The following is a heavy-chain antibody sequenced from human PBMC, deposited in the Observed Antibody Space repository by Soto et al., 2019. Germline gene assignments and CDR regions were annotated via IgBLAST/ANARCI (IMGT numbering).Heavy chain of an antibody. CDR2: IFSNDAK. J-gene: IGHJ5*02. D-gene: IGHD2-2*01. V-gene: IGHV2-26*01. Sequence: QVTLKESGPVLVKPTETLTLTCTVSGFSLSNARMGVSWIRQPPGKALEWLAHIFSNDAKSYSTSLKSRLTISKDTSESQVLLTMTNMDPVDTATDYGARIRYCSSTSCYGGAWGRNWFDPWGQGTLVTVSS. CDR1: GFSLSNARMG. CDR3: ARIRYCSSTSCYGGAWGRNWFDP.